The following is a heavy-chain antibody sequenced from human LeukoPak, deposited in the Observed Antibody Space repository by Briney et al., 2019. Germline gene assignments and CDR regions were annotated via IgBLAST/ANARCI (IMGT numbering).Heavy chain of an antibody. V-gene: IGHV1-58*02. CDR3: AADLNYYDSSGSGDY. D-gene: IGHD3-22*01. J-gene: IGHJ4*02. CDR2: IVVGSGNT. Sequence: SVKVSFKASGFTFTSSAMQWVRQARGQRLEWIGWIVVGSGNTNYAQKFQERVTITRDMSTSTAYMELTSLRSEDTAVYYCAADLNYYDSSGSGDYWGQGTLVTVSS. CDR1: GFTFTSSA.